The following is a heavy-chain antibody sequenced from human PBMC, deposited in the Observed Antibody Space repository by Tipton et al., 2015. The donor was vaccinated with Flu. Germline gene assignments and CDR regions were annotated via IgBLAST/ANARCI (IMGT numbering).Heavy chain of an antibody. CDR2: LSASARTT. V-gene: IGHV3-23*01. CDR1: GFTFSRYG. D-gene: IGHD6-19*01. J-gene: IGHJ4*02. CDR3: AKVIPELVAGLDY. Sequence: SLRLSCAVSGFTFSRYGMSWVRQAPGKGLEWVSGLSASARTTYFADSVKGRFTISRDNFKNTLYLQMNSVRAEDTAVYYCAKVIPELVAGLDYWGQGTLVTVSS.